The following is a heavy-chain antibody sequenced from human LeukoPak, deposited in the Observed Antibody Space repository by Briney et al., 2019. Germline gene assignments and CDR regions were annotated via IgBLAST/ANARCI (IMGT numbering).Heavy chain of an antibody. J-gene: IGHJ4*02. Sequence: GGSLRLSCAASGFTFDDYSMHWVRQSPGKGLEWLSGLGWNGDIIDYADSVKGRFTISRDNAKNSLYLQLDSLKTEDTALYYCAKGSLIAASGTLFDFWGQGTRVTVSS. CDR2: LGWNGDII. V-gene: IGHV3-9*01. CDR3: AKGSLIAASGTLFDF. D-gene: IGHD6-13*01. CDR1: GFTFDDYS.